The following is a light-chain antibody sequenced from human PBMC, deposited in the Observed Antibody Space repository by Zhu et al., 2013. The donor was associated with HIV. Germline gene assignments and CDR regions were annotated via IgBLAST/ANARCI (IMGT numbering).Light chain of an antibody. J-gene: IGKJ4*01. V-gene: IGKV1D-12*01. Sequence: DIQMTQSPSSVSASVGDRVTITCRASQGIGTWLAWYQQKPGKAPEFLIYAASSLQTGVPSRFSGSGSGTDFTLTINSLQPEDFATYYCQQANSFPLTFGEGPRWRSN. CDR3: QQANSFPLT. CDR1: QGIGTW. CDR2: AAS.